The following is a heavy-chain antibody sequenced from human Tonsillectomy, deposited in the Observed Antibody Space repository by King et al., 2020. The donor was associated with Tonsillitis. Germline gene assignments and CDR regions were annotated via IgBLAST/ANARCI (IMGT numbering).Heavy chain of an antibody. CDR1: GFSFSSYA. CDR3: ARDQGVATAVQIDY. V-gene: IGHV3-30*04. J-gene: IGHJ4*02. CDR2: ISFDGFKK. D-gene: IGHD6-13*01. Sequence: VQLVESGGGVVQPGRSLRLSCAASGFSFSSYAMHWVRQAPGKGLEWVTIISFDGFKKYYADSVKGRFTISRDNSKNTLYLQMNRLRAEATAVYYCARDQGVATAVQIDYWGQGTLVTVSS.